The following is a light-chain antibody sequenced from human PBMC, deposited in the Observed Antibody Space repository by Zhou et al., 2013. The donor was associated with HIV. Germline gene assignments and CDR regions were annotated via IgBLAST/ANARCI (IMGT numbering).Light chain of an antibody. V-gene: IGKV2-28*01. Sequence: DIVMTQSPLSLPVTPGEPASISCRSSQSLLHGNGYTYLDWYLQKPGQSPQLLIYMGSSRASGVPDRFSGSVSGTDFTLTISRVEAEDVGVYFCMQALHTFTFGGGPRWRSN. J-gene: IGKJ4*01. CDR1: QSLLHGNGYTY. CDR3: MQALHTFT. CDR2: MGS.